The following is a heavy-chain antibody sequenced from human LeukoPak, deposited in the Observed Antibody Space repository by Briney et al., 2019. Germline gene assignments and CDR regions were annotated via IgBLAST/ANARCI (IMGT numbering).Heavy chain of an antibody. CDR3: VRDLDY. CDR1: GFTFSSYE. V-gene: IGHV3-48*03. J-gene: IGHJ4*02. Sequence: GGSLRLSFAASGFTFSSYEMNWVRQGPGKGLEWFSYISSGGGTIYYADSVKGRFTISRDNAKNSLYLQMNSLRAEDTAVYYCVRDLDYWGQGSLVTVSS. CDR2: ISSGGGTI.